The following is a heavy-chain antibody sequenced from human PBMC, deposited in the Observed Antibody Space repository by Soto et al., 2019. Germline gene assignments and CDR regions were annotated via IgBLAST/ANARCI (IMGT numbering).Heavy chain of an antibody. CDR3: ARTYCSSTSCYNYYGMDV. D-gene: IGHD2-2*02. V-gene: IGHV3-33*01. CDR2: IWYDGSNK. J-gene: IGHJ6*02. Sequence: GGSLRVSCAASGFTFSSYGMHWGRQAPCKGLEWVAVIWYDGSNKYYADSVKGRFTISRDNSKNTLYLQMNSLRAEDTAVYNCARTYCSSTSCYNYYGMDVWGQGTTVTVSS. CDR1: GFTFSSYG.